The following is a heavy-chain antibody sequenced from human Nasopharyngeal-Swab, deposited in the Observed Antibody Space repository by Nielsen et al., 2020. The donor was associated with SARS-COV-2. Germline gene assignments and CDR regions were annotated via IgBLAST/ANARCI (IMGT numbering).Heavy chain of an antibody. V-gene: IGHV1-18*01. CDR2: ISAYNGNT. CDR1: GYTFTTYG. J-gene: IGHJ5*02. Sequence: ASVKVSCKASGYTFTTYGISWVRQAPGQGIEWMGWISAYNGNTNYAQKLQGRVTMTTDTSTSTAYMELRSLRSDDTAVYYCARVEAYYDILTGGETWGQGTLVTVSS. CDR3: ARVEAYYDILTGGET. D-gene: IGHD3-9*01.